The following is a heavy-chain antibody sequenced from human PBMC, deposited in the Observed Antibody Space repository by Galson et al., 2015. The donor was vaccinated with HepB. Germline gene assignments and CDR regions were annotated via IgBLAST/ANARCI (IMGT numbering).Heavy chain of an antibody. CDR1: GYTFTSYA. V-gene: IGHV1-3*01. CDR2: INAGNGNT. D-gene: IGHD2-2*01. CDR3: ARDPRYCSSTSCYAALYYFDY. Sequence: SVKVSCKASGYTFTSYAMHWVRQAPGQRLEWMGWINAGNGNTKYSQKFQGRVTITRDTSASTAYMELSSLRSEDTAVYYCARDPRYCSSTSCYAALYYFDYWGQGTLVTVSS. J-gene: IGHJ4*02.